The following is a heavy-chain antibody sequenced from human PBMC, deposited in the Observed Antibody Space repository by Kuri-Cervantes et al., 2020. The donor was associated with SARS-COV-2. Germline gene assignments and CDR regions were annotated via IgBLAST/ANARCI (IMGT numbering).Heavy chain of an antibody. V-gene: IGHV4-34*01. CDR1: GGSFSGYY. CDR2: INHSGST. J-gene: IGHJ6*02. Sequence: GSLRLSCAVYGGSFSGYYWSWIRQPPGKGLEWIGEINHSGSTNYNPSLKSRVTVSVDTSKNQFSLKLSSVTAADTAVYYCARHEAIGAPETGYYYGMDVWGQGTTVTVSS. D-gene: IGHD6-13*01. CDR3: ARHEAIGAPETGYYYGMDV.